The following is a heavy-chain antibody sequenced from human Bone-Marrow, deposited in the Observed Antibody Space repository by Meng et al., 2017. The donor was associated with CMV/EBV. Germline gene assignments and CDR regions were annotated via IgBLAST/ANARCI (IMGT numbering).Heavy chain of an antibody. CDR1: GFTFSGSA. Sequence: GGSLRLSCAASGFTFSGSAMHWVRQASGKGLEWVGRIRSKANSYATAYAASVKGRFTISRDVSKNTAYLQMNSLKTEDTAVYYCTKQGGVGAPMDLWGQGTLVTVSS. CDR2: IRSKANSYAT. CDR3: TKQGGVGAPMDL. V-gene: IGHV3-73*01. J-gene: IGHJ4*02. D-gene: IGHD1-26*01.